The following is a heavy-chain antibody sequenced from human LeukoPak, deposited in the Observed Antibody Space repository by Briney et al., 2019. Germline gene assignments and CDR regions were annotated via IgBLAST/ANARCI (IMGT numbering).Heavy chain of an antibody. Sequence: GGSLRLSCAASGFSFSAYGVHWVRQAPGKGRERVAVKWYDGSSKDYADSVKGRFTFSRDNTTNTLYLQMNSLTVEDTAVYYCATSQRSSLIDYWGQGTLVTVSS. J-gene: IGHJ4*02. V-gene: IGHV3-33*01. CDR2: KWYDGSSK. CDR3: ATSQRSSLIDY. CDR1: GFSFSAYG. D-gene: IGHD6-13*01.